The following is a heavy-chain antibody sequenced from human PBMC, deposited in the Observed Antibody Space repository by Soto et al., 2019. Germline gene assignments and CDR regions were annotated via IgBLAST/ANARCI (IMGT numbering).Heavy chain of an antibody. Sequence: ASVKVSCKASGYTFTGYYMHWVRQAPGQGLEWMGWINPNSGGTNYAQRFQGWVTMTRDTSISTAYMELSRLRSDDTAVYYCAREGVAPYYYYGMDVWGQGTPVTVSS. J-gene: IGHJ6*02. CDR1: GYTFTGYY. D-gene: IGHD5-12*01. CDR3: AREGVAPYYYYGMDV. V-gene: IGHV1-2*04. CDR2: INPNSGGT.